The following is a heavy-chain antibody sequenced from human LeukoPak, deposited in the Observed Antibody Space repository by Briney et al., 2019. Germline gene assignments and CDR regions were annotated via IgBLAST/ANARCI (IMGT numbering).Heavy chain of an antibody. CDR1: GSTFTSYD. V-gene: IGHV1-8*01. D-gene: IGHD5-18*01. CDR3: TRNTASARYFQR. CDR2: MNPNRGHT. J-gene: IGHJ1*01. Sequence: ASVKVSCEASGSTFTSYDINWVRPATAQGLEWMGLMNPNRGHTGYAQKLPGRVTMTRNTSVSTAYMELSSLTSEDTAVYYCTRNTASARYFQRWGQGTLVTVSS.